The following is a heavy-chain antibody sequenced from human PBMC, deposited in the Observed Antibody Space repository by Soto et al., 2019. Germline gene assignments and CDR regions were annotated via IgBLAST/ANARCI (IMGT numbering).Heavy chain of an antibody. CDR1: GYSFTSYW. CDR2: IYPGDSGT. V-gene: IGHV5-51*01. J-gene: IGHJ3*02. Sequence: GESLKISCKGSGYSFTSYWIGWVRQMPGKGLEWMGIIYPGDSGTRYSPSFQGQVTISADKSINTAYLQWSSLKASDTAMYYCAREDGGSGSYYTLDAFDIWGQGTMGTVS. CDR3: AREDGGSGSYYTLDAFDI. D-gene: IGHD3-10*01.